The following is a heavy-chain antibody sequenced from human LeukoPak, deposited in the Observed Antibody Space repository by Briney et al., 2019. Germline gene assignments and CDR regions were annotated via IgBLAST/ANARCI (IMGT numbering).Heavy chain of an antibody. CDR1: GYTFTSYG. Sequence: ASVKVSCKGSGYTFTSYGISWVRQAPGQGLEWMGWVSAYNGNTNYAQNLQGRVTMTTDTSTSTAYMELRSLRSDDTAVYYCASLRAYCGADCYPYYFDYWGQGTLVTVSS. CDR2: VSAYNGNT. CDR3: ASLRAYCGADCYPYYFDY. V-gene: IGHV1-18*01. J-gene: IGHJ4*02. D-gene: IGHD2-21*02.